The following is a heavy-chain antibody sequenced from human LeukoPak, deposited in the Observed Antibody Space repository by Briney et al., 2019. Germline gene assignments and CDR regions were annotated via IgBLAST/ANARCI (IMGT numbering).Heavy chain of an antibody. CDR1: GYTLTSYG. CDR3: ARGVVVVPAAIGWEFDY. V-gene: IGHV1-18*01. Sequence: ASVKVSCKASGYTLTSYGISWVRQAPGQGREWMGWISVYNGNTNYAQKLQGRVTMTTDTSTSTAYMELRSLRSDDTAVYYCARGVVVVPAAIGWEFDYWGQGTLVTVSS. J-gene: IGHJ4*02. D-gene: IGHD2-2*02. CDR2: ISVYNGNT.